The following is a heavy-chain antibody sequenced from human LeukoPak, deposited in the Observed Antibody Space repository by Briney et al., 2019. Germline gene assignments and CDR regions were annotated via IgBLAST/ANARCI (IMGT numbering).Heavy chain of an antibody. V-gene: IGHV1-3*01. D-gene: IGHD6-19*01. CDR2: INAGNGNT. Sequence: ASVKVSCKASGYTFTSYAMHWVRQAPGQRLEWMGWINAGNGNTKYSQKFQGRVTITRDTSASTAYMELSSLRSEDTAVYYCARAGSSGWSSYLNYWGQGTLVTVSS. CDR3: ARAGSSGWSSYLNY. CDR1: GYTFTSYA. J-gene: IGHJ4*02.